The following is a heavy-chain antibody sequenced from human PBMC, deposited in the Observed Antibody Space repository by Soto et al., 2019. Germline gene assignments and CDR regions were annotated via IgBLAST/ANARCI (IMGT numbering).Heavy chain of an antibody. D-gene: IGHD2-2*01. CDR2: IKSKTDGGTT. V-gene: IGHV3-15*07. CDR1: GFTFSNAW. CDR3: TPAGYYAYYYAMDV. Sequence: EVQLVESGGGLVKPGGSLRLSCAASGFTFSNAWMNWVRQAPGKGLEWVGRIKSKTDGGTTDYAAPVKGRFTISRDDSKNTLYLQMNSLKTEDTAVYYCTPAGYYAYYYAMDVWGQGTTVTVSS. J-gene: IGHJ6*02.